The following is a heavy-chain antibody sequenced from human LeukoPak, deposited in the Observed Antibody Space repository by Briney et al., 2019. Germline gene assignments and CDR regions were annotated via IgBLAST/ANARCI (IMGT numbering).Heavy chain of an antibody. D-gene: IGHD6-6*01. CDR3: AKGSAAARPYYFDF. Sequence: GGSLRLSCAASGFTFSSYDMSWVRQAPGKGLEWVSAISGSGGSTDYADSVKGRFTISRDNSKNTLYLQMNSLRVEDTAVYYCAKGSAAARPYYFDFWGQGTLVTVSS. CDR1: GFTFSSYD. V-gene: IGHV3-23*01. CDR2: ISGSGGST. J-gene: IGHJ4*02.